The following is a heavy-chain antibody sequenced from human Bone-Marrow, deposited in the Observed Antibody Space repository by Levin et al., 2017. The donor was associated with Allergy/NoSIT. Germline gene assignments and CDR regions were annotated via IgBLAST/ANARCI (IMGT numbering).Heavy chain of an antibody. J-gene: IGHJ6*02. CDR3: ARHTTHEAIDV. CDR2: VGGNGKSR. D-gene: IGHD1-1*01. Sequence: GGSLRLSCAASGFPFDNYAMTWVRQSPETGLEWVAEVGGNGKSRYYADSVKGRFAISRDNSNHTVNLQMNNLRAEDTGRYYCARHTTHEAIDVWGRGTTVTVSS. CDR1: GFPFDNYA. V-gene: IGHV3-23*01.